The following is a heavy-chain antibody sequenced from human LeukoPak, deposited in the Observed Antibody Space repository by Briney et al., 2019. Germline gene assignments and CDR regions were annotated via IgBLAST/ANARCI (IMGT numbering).Heavy chain of an antibody. J-gene: IGHJ4*02. CDR3: ARRTVAGYFDY. Sequence: SETLSLTCTVSGGSISSSAYHWGWIRQPPGKGLEWVGSIHSSGSTYYNLSLKSRVTISVDTSKNQFSLKLSSVTAADTAVYYCARRTVAGYFDYWGQGTLVTVSS. V-gene: IGHV4-39*01. CDR2: IHSSGST. D-gene: IGHD6-19*01. CDR1: GGSISSSAYH.